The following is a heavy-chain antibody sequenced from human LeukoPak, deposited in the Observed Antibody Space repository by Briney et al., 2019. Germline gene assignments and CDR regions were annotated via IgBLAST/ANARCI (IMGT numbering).Heavy chain of an antibody. CDR1: GFTFSSYH. J-gene: IGHJ4*02. D-gene: IGHD1-20*01. V-gene: IGHV3-21*04. CDR3: ARGTNWSPLDFDY. Sequence: GGSLRLSCAASGFTFSSYHFHWVRLAPGKGLEWVSSISSDSSSFKYYAHSVQGRFTISRDNARNSMYLQMNSLRAEDTAVYYCARGTNWSPLDFDYWGQGSLVTVSS. CDR2: ISSDSSSFK.